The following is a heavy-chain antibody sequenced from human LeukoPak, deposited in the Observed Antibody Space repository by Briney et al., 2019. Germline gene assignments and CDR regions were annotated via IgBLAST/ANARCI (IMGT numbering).Heavy chain of an antibody. CDR2: IYYSGST. J-gene: IGHJ5*02. CDR1: GGSISSGGYY. Sequence: TSETLSLTCTVSGGSISSGGYYWSWIRQHPGKGLEWIGYIYYSGSTYYNPSLKSRVTISVDTSKNQFSLKLSSVTAADTAVYYCARGGIEWFDPWGQGTLVTVSS. CDR3: ARGGIEWFDP. D-gene: IGHD2-15*01. V-gene: IGHV4-31*03.